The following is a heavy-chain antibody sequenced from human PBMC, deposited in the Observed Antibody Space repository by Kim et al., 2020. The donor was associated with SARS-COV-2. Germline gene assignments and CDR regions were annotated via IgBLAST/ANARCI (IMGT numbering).Heavy chain of an antibody. D-gene: IGHD1-26*01. J-gene: IGHJ3*02. Sequence: ADPGKGRFTISRDNSKNTLYLQMNSLRAEDTAVYYCARANSGSYYGAFDIWGQGTMVTVSS. V-gene: IGHV3-30*01. CDR3: ARANSGSYYGAFDI.